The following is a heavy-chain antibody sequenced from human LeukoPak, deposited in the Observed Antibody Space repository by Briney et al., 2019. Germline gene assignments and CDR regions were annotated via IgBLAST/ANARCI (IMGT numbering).Heavy chain of an antibody. V-gene: IGHV3-7*01. J-gene: IGHJ2*01. CDR2: IKQDGSEK. CDR3: ARVGFFELFASWYFDL. CDR1: GFTFSSYW. D-gene: IGHD1-7*01. Sequence: PGGSLRLSCAASGFTFSSYWMSWVRQAPGKGLEWVANIKQDGSEKYYVDSVKGRFTISRDNAKNSLYLQMNSLRAEDTAVYYCARVGFFELFASWYFDLWGRGTLVTVSS.